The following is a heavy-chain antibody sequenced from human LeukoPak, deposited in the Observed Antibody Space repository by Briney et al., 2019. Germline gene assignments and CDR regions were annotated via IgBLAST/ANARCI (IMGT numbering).Heavy chain of an antibody. V-gene: IGHV3-23*01. J-gene: IGHJ4*02. CDR2: LSGSGSTT. CDR3: AKAGYSSSWPFDY. Sequence: GGSLRLSCAASGFTFSDHYMDWVRQAPGKGLEWVSALSGSGSTTYYADSVKGRFTISRDNSKNTVFLQMNSLRVEDTAVYYCAKAGYSSSWPFDYWGQGTQVTVSS. D-gene: IGHD6-13*01. CDR1: GFTFSDHY.